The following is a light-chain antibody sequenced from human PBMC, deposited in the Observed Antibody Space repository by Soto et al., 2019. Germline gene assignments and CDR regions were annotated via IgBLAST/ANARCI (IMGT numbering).Light chain of an antibody. CDR2: KVT. J-gene: IGLJ2*01. V-gene: IGLV2-18*02. CDR1: SCDLVIYNR. Sequence: QSVLTQPHSVSGSPGHSVTISCTAASCDLVIYNRVSWYQQPPGTAPKLIIFKVTNRPSGVPDRFAGSKSGNTASLTISGLQAEDEAYYYCSSDTSIPTVFGGGTKLTVL. CDR3: SSDTSIPTV.